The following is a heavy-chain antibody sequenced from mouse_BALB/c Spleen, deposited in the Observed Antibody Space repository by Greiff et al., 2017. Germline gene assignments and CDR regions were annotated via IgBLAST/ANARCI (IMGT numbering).Heavy chain of an antibody. D-gene: IGHD2-4*01. Sequence: EVQRVESGGGLVQPGGSLKLSCAASGFTFSSYGMSWVRQTPDKRLELVATINSNGGSTYYPDSVKGRFTISRDNAKNTLYLQMSSLKSEDTAMYYCAREDYDYAMDYWGQGTSVTVSS. J-gene: IGHJ4*01. CDR2: INSNGGST. CDR3: AREDYDYAMDY. V-gene: IGHV5-6-3*01. CDR1: GFTFSSYG.